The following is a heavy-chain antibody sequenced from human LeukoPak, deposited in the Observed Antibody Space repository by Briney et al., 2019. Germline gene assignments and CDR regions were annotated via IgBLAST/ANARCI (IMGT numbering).Heavy chain of an antibody. CDR3: ARHGEVAATPDNSGLDY. CDR1: GYSFTSYW. D-gene: IGHD2-15*01. Sequence: GESLKISCKGSGYSFTSYWISWVRQMPGKVLEWMGRIDPSDSYTNYSPSFQGHVTISADKSISTAYLQWSSLKASDTAMYYCARHGEVAATPDNSGLDYWGQGTLVTVSS. CDR2: IDPSDSYT. J-gene: IGHJ4*02. V-gene: IGHV5-10-1*01.